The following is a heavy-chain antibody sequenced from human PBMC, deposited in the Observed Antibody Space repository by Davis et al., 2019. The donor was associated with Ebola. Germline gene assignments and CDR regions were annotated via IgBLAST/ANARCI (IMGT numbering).Heavy chain of an antibody. CDR2: IYLDDDK. V-gene: IGHV2-5*02. CDR1: GFSLSTSGVG. Sequence: SGPTLVKPTQTLTLTCTFAGFSLSTSGVGVGWIRQPPGKALEWLALIYLDDDKRYSPSLKSRLIITKDTSKNQVVLTMTNMDPVDTATYYCAHTDSYYYDSSGYYYLDYWGQGTLVTVSS. J-gene: IGHJ4*02. CDR3: AHTDSYYYDSSGYYYLDY. D-gene: IGHD3-22*01.